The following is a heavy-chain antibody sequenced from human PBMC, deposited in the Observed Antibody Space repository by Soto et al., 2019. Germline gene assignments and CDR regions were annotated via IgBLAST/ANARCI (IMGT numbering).Heavy chain of an antibody. Sequence: QVQLQESGPGLVKPSQTLSLTCTVSGGSISSGDYYWSWIRQPPGKGLEWIGYIYYSGSTYYNPSLKSRVTISVDTSKNQFALKLSSVTAADTAVYYCARDPGNDYGDYVVGYWGQGTLVTVSS. CDR2: IYYSGST. J-gene: IGHJ4*02. D-gene: IGHD4-17*01. CDR3: ARDPGNDYGDYVVGY. V-gene: IGHV4-30-4*01. CDR1: GGSISSGDYY.